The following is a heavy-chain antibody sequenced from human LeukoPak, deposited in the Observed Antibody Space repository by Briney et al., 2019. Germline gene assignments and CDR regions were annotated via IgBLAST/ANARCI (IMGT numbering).Heavy chain of an antibody. J-gene: IGHJ4*02. CDR3: ARHGDYYDTSGGIPFDY. CDR2: ISSGGDII. D-gene: IGHD3-22*01. Sequence: GGSLRLSCAASGFTFSEYGVNWVRQAPGKGLEWISYISSGGDIIYYADSVKGRFTISRDNAKISLYLQMDSLRAEDTAVYYCARHGDYYDTSGGIPFDYWGQGTLVTVSS. V-gene: IGHV3-48*03. CDR1: GFTFSEYG.